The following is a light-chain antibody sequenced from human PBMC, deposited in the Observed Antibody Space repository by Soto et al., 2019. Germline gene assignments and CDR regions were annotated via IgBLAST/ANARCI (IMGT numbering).Light chain of an antibody. V-gene: IGKV3D-20*01. J-gene: IGKJ5*01. Sequence: EIVLSQSPATLSLSPGEGATLSCGASESVYSSYVACYQQKPGLAPRLLIYDASNRATGIPDRFSGSGSGTDYILTINRLEPEDFAVYYCQQYGNAPITFGQGTRLEIK. CDR2: DAS. CDR1: ESVYSSY. CDR3: QQYGNAPIT.